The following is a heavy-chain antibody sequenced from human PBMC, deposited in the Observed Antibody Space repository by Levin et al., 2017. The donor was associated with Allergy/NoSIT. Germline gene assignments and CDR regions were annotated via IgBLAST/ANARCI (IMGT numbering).Heavy chain of an antibody. J-gene: IGHJ5*02. CDR3: ARVTYYYDSSGYAKGHWFDP. Sequence: SETLSLTCTVSGGSVSSGSYYWSWIRQPPGKGLEWIGYIYYSGSTNYNPSLKSRVTISVDTSKNQFSLKLSSVTAADTAVYYWARVTYYYDSSGYAKGHWFDPWGQGTLVTVSS. D-gene: IGHD3-22*01. V-gene: IGHV4-61*01. CDR2: IYYSGST. CDR1: GGSVSSGSYY.